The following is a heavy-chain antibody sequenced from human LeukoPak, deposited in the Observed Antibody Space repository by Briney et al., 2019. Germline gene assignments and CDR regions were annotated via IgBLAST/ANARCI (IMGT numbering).Heavy chain of an antibody. D-gene: IGHD5-18*01. CDR2: ISGSGGRT. J-gene: IGHJ5*02. Sequence: PGGTLRLSCAATGLTFSSYGMSWVRQAPGKGLEWVSAISGSGGRTYYADSVKGRFTVSRDNSKNTLYLQMNSLRAEDTAVYYCAKDPSRGYSYGRPLNWFDPWGQGTLVTVSS. CDR1: GLTFSSYG. CDR3: AKDPSRGYSYGRPLNWFDP. V-gene: IGHV3-23*01.